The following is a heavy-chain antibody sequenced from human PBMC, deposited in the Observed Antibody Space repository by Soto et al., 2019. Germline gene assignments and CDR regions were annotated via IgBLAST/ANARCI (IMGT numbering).Heavy chain of an antibody. J-gene: IGHJ4*02. CDR3: ARXLSGPKGGLRRARGFDY. V-gene: IGHV4-4*02. D-gene: IGHD6-19*01. CDR1: GGSISSSNW. CDR2: IYLSGST. Sequence: PSETLSLTCDVSGGSISSSNWRSWVRQPPGKGLEWIGEIYLSGSTNYNPSRKSRVTISVDKSKNQFSLKLSSVTAADTAVYYCARXLSGPKGGLRRARGFDYWGQGTLVTVSS.